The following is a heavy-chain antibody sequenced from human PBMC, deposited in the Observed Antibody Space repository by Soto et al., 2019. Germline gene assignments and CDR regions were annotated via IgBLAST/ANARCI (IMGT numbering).Heavy chain of an antibody. V-gene: IGHV3-48*03. CDR1: GFTFSSYE. Sequence: GGSLRLSCAASGFTFSSYEMNWVRQAPGKGLEWVSYISSSGSTIYYADSVKGRFTISRDNAKNSLYLQMNSLRAEDTAVYYCARDADSRVVTPFDYWGQGTLVTVS. J-gene: IGHJ4*02. D-gene: IGHD2-21*02. CDR3: ARDADSRVVTPFDY. CDR2: ISSSGSTI.